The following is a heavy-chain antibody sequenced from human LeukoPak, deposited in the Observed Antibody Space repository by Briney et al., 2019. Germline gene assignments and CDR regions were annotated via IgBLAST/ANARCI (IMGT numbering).Heavy chain of an antibody. CDR3: AKDYAVGSIDY. Sequence: GGSLRLSCAASGFTFSSFAMSWIRQAPGKGLEWVSSVSTSGVGTYYADSVRGRFAISRDNSKNTVFLQMNSLRAEDSAVYYCAKDYAVGSIDYWGQGTLVTVSS. CDR2: VSTSGVGT. D-gene: IGHD3-16*01. CDR1: GFTFSSFA. J-gene: IGHJ4*02. V-gene: IGHV3-23*01.